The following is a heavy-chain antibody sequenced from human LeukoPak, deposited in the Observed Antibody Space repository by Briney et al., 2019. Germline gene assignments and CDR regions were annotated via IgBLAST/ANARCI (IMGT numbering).Heavy chain of an antibody. Sequence: GGSLRPSCAASGFTFTNYWMSWVRQAPGKGLEWVVNIKQDGSEKDSVDTLKGRFTISRDNAQNSVYLQMNSLRAEDTGVYFCARIGYSSSSFDYWGRGTLVTVSS. D-gene: IGHD6-13*01. J-gene: IGHJ4*02. CDR1: GFTFTNYW. CDR2: IKQDGSEK. CDR3: ARIGYSSSSFDY. V-gene: IGHV3-7*01.